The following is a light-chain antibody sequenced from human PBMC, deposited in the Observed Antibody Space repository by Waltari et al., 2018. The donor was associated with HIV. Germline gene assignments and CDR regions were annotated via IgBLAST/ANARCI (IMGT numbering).Light chain of an antibody. V-gene: IGLV2-14*01. J-gene: IGLJ2*01. Sequence: QSALPPPASVSGSPGQSITISCTGTRRDVGGSHYVPWYQQHPGKAPKRMIYDVSNRPSGVSNRFSGSKSDNTASLTISGLQAEDEADYYCSSYTSSSTSVVFGGGTKLTVL. CDR2: DVS. CDR3: SSYTSSSTSVV. CDR1: RRDVGGSHY.